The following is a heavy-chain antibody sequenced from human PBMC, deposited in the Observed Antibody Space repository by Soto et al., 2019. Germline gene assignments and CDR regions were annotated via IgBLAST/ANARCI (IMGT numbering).Heavy chain of an antibody. J-gene: IGHJ4*02. D-gene: IGHD1-26*01. CDR1: GFTFSSYE. V-gene: IGHV3-48*03. CDR2: ISSSGSTI. Sequence: EVQLVESGGGLVQPGGSLRLSCVASGFTFSSYEMNWVRQAPGKGLEWVSYISSSGSTIYYADSVKGRFTISRDNAKSSLSLQMDSLRADDTAVYYCARGFTYSGSYPVGYWAQGTLVTVSS. CDR3: ARGFTYSGSYPVGY.